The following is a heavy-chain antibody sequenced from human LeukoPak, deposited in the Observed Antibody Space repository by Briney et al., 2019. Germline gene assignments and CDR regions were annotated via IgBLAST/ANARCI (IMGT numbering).Heavy chain of an antibody. CDR1: GGTFSSYA. V-gene: IGHV1-69*13. J-gene: IGHJ6*02. CDR3: ARWGLGRLPQVETGYYYYGMDV. D-gene: IGHD1-14*01. Sequence: ASVKVSCKASGGTFSSYAISWVRQAPGQGLEWMGGIIPIFDTANYAQKFQGRVTITADESTSTAYMELSSLRSEDTAVYYCARWGLGRLPQVETGYYYYGMDVWGQGTTVTVSS. CDR2: IIPIFDTA.